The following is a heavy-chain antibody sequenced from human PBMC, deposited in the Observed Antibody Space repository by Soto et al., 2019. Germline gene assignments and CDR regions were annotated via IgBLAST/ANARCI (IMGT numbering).Heavy chain of an antibody. CDR1: GFTFSSYA. V-gene: IGHV3-30-3*01. J-gene: IGHJ4*02. Sequence: GGSLRLSCAASGFTFSSYAMHWVRQAPGKGLEWVAVISYDGSNKYYADSVKGRFTISRDNSKNTLYLQMNSLRAEDTAVYYCAREVPMGDYGSGSYNPTFDFDYWGQGTLVTVSS. CDR3: AREVPMGDYGSGSYNPTFDFDY. D-gene: IGHD3-10*01. CDR2: ISYDGSNK.